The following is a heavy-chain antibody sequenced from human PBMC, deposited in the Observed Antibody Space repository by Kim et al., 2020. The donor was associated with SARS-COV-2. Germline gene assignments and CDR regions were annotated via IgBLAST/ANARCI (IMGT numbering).Heavy chain of an antibody. CDR3: ARGVAVAGTLPYFDY. Sequence: SETLSLTCAVSGGSISSSNWWSWVRQPPGKGLEWIGEIYHSGSTNYNPSLKSRVTISVDKSKNQFSLKLSSVTAADTAVYYCARGVAVAGTLPYFDYWGQGTLVTVSS. CDR2: IYHSGST. CDR1: GGSISSSNW. J-gene: IGHJ4*02. D-gene: IGHD6-19*01. V-gene: IGHV4-4*02.